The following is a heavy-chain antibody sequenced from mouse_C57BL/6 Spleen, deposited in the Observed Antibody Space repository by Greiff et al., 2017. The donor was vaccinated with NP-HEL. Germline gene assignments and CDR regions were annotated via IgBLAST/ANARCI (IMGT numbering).Heavy chain of an antibody. CDR3: ARTGSSAWFAY. D-gene: IGHD1-1*01. J-gene: IGHJ3*01. CDR1: GFTFSDYG. Sequence: EVKLVESGGGLVKPGGSLKLSCAASGFTFSDYGMHWVRQAPEKGLEWVAYISSGSSTIYYADTVKGRFTISRDNAKNTLFLQMTSRRSEDTAMYYCARTGSSAWFAYWGQGTLVTVSA. CDR2: ISSGSSTI. V-gene: IGHV5-17*01.